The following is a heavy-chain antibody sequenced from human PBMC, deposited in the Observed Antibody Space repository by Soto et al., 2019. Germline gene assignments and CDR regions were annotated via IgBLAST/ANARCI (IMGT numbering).Heavy chain of an antibody. V-gene: IGHV4-34*01. CDR2: INHRGST. D-gene: IGHD2-8*02. CDR1: GGSFSGYY. J-gene: IGHJ4*02. Sequence: QVQLQQWGAGLLKPSETLSLTCAVYGGSFSGYYWTWIRQPPGTGLGWIGEINHRGSTNYNPSLKSRVTISVDTSKNQFSLKLTSVTAADTAVYYCARDKITGLFDYWGQGTLVTVSS. CDR3: ARDKITGLFDY.